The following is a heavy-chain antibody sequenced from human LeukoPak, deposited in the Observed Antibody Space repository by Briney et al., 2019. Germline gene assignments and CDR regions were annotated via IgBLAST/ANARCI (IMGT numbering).Heavy chain of an antibody. Sequence: GGSLRLSCAASGFTFSDYYMSWIRQAPGKGLEWVSYISSSGSTIYYADSVKGRFTISRDNAKNSLYLQMNSLRAEDTAVYYCARDLRYGDYEVYLDYWGQGTLVTVSS. V-gene: IGHV3-11*01. CDR1: GFTFSDYY. J-gene: IGHJ4*02. CDR3: ARDLRYGDYEVYLDY. CDR2: ISSSGSTI. D-gene: IGHD4-17*01.